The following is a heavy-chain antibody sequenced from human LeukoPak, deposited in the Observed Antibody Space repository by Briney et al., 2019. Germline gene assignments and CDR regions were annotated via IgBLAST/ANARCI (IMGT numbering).Heavy chain of an antibody. CDR1: GFTFSSYA. Sequence: GGSLRLSCAASGFTFSSYAMSWVRQALGKGLEWVSAISGSGGSTYYADSVKGRFTISRDNSKNTLYLQMNSLRAEDTAVYYCAKYQIRDYYDSSGYYYFDYWGQGTLVTVSS. D-gene: IGHD3-22*01. J-gene: IGHJ4*02. CDR2: ISGSGGST. CDR3: AKYQIRDYYDSSGYYYFDY. V-gene: IGHV3-23*01.